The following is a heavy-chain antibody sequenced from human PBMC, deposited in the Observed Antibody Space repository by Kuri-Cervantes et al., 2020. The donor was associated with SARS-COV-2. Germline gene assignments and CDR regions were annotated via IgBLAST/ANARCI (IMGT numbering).Heavy chain of an antibody. D-gene: IGHD5-18*01. V-gene: IGHV4-38-2*02. CDR2: IYHSGNT. CDR1: GYSISSGYY. J-gene: IGHJ6*02. CDR3: ARDRLRYSYGPRYYYYGMDV. Sequence: GSLRLSCAVSGYSISSGYYWGWIRQPPGKGLEWIGSIYHSGNTYYNSSLKSRVTISVDTSKNQFSLKLSSVTAADTAVYYCARDRLRYSYGPRYYYYGMDVWGQGTTVTVSS.